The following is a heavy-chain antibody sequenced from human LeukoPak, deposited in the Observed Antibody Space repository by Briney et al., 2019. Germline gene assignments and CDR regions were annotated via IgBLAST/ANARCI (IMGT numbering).Heavy chain of an antibody. D-gene: IGHD3-3*01. Sequence: PGGSLRLSCAASGFTFSHAWMSWVRQAPGKGLEWVGRIKSKTDGGTTDYAAPVRGRFTISRDDSKSALYLHMDSLKTEDTAVYYCTTGHNWSPLWGQGTLVTVSS. J-gene: IGHJ4*02. CDR3: TTGHNWSPL. CDR2: IKSKTDGGTT. CDR1: GFTFSHAW. V-gene: IGHV3-15*01.